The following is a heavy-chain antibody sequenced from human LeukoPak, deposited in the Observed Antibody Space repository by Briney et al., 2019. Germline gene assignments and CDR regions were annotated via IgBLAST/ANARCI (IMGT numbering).Heavy chain of an antibody. V-gene: IGHV3-30*19. CDR1: GFTFSLYC. CDR3: ARDFGATVVTAGPES. Sequence: GGSLRLSCAASGFTFSLYCMHWVRQTPGKGLECVAFISQNDGRIQYYADSVKGRFTMSRDNSKNTLYLQMTSLRVEDTAIYYCARDFGATVVTAGPESWGQGSLVTVSS. J-gene: IGHJ5*02. D-gene: IGHD4-23*01. CDR2: ISQNDGRIQ.